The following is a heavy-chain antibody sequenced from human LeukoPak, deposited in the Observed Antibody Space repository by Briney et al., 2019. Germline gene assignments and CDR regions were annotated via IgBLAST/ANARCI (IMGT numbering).Heavy chain of an antibody. CDR3: ARLRYNDFWSGHWKYYYYMDV. CDR2: IKQDGSEK. J-gene: IGHJ6*03. D-gene: IGHD3-3*01. CDR1: GFTFSSYW. Sequence: GGSLRLSCAASGFTFSSYWMSWVRQAPGKGLEWVASIKQDGSEKYYVDSVKGRFTISRDNAKNSLYLQMNSLRAEDTALYYCARLRYNDFWSGHWKYYYYMDVWGKGTTVTVSS. V-gene: IGHV3-7*01.